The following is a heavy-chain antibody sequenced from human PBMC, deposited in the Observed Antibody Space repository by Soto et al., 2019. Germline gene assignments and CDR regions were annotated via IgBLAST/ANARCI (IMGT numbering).Heavy chain of an antibody. D-gene: IGHD6-19*01. CDR3: ARAGIAVAGTVYMDV. J-gene: IGHJ6*03. V-gene: IGHV3-21*01. CDR2: ISSSSSYI. CDR1: GFTFSSYS. Sequence: EVQLVESGGGLVKPGGSLRLSCAASGFTFSSYSMNWVRQAPGKGLEWVSSISSSSSYIYYADSVKGRFTISRDNAKHPLYLQMKSLRAEDTAVYYCARAGIAVAGTVYMDVWGKVTTVTVFS.